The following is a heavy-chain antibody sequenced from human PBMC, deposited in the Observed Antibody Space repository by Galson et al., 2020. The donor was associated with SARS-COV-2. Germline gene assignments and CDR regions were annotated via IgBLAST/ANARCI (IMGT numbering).Heavy chain of an antibody. CDR2: ISSSGSTI. Sequence: GESLKISCAASGFTFSDYYMSWIRQAPGKGLEWVSYISSSGSTIYYADSVKGRFTISRDNAKNSLYLQMNSLRAEDTAVYYCARDIVVVPAADHYYYYGMDVWGQGTTVTVSS. D-gene: IGHD2-2*01. CDR1: GFTFSDYY. V-gene: IGHV3-11*01. CDR3: ARDIVVVPAADHYYYYGMDV. J-gene: IGHJ6*02.